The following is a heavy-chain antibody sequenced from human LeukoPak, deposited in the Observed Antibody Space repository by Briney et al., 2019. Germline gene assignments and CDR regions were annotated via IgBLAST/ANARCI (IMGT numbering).Heavy chain of an antibody. V-gene: IGHV3-13*01. J-gene: IGHJ6*03. D-gene: IGHD6-19*01. CDR2: IGTASDT. Sequence: GGSLRLSCAASGFTFSSFDMHWVRQPTGQGLEWVSSIGTASDTYYPGSVEGRFTLSRDNAKNSLYLQMNSLTAGGTAVYYCARGLSSGNYYYMDVWGKGTTVTVSS. CDR3: ARGLSSGNYYYMDV. CDR1: GFTFSSFD.